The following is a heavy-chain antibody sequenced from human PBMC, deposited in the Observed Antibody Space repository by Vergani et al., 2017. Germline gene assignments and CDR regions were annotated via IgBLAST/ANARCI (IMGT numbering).Heavy chain of an antibody. CDR2: INSDGDST. Sequence: VQLVESGGGLVQPGGSLRLSCTASGFTFSNYWMQWVRQAPGKGLMWVSRINSDGDSTSYADSVMGRFTISRDNAKNTLYLQMDSLRAEDTAIYYCAQCANSVPRLPVYWGQGALVAVSS. D-gene: IGHD5/OR15-5a*01. CDR3: AQCANSVPRLPVY. V-gene: IGHV3-74*01. J-gene: IGHJ4*02. CDR1: GFTFSNYW.